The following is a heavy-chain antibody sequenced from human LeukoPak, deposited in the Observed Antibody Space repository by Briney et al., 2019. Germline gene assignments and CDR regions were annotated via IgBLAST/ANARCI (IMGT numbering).Heavy chain of an antibody. V-gene: IGHV1-18*01. CDR1: GYTFTSYG. D-gene: IGHD3-3*01. CDR3: ARDSYDFWSGSHGYMDV. J-gene: IGHJ6*03. Sequence: ASVKVSCKASGYTFTSYGISWVRQAPGQGLEWMGWINAYNGNTNYAQKLQGRVTMTTDTSTSTAYMELRSLRSDDTAVYHCARDSYDFWSGSHGYMDVWGKGTTVTVSS. CDR2: INAYNGNT.